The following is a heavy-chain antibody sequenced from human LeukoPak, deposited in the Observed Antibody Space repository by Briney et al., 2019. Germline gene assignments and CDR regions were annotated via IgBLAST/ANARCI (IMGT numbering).Heavy chain of an antibody. Sequence: GGSLRLSCAAPGFTSSSYCMSWVRQAPGKGLEWVANIKQDGSEKYYVDSVKGRCTISRDNAKNSLYLQMNSLRAEDTAVYYCARIYCSTTDCYYDYWGQGTLVTVSS. CDR3: ARIYCSTTDCYYDY. CDR1: GFTSSSYC. D-gene: IGHD2-2*01. CDR2: IKQDGSEK. V-gene: IGHV3-7*01. J-gene: IGHJ4*02.